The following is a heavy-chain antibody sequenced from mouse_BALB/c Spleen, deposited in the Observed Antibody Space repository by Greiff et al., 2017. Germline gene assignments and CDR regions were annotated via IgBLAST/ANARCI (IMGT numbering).Heavy chain of an antibody. CDR3: ARGDNYARDYAMDY. Sequence: EVQRVESGPSLVKPSQSLSLTCSVTGDSITSGYRHWVRKFPGNKLEYMGYISYSGSTYYNPSPISRISITRDTSKNQYYLQLISVTTEDTATYYCARGDNYARDYAMDYWGQGTSVTVSS. D-gene: IGHD1-3*01. J-gene: IGHJ4*01. CDR1: GDSITSGY. CDR2: ISYSGST. V-gene: IGHV3-8*02.